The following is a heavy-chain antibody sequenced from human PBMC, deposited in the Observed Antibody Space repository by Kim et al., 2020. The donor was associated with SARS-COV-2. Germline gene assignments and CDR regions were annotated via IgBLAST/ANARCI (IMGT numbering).Heavy chain of an antibody. Sequence: GGSLRLSCAASGFTFSSYSMNWVRQAPGKGLEWVSSISSSSSYIYYADSVKGRFTISRDNAKNSLYLQMNSLRAEDTAVYYCARDRRTDDYGGNGLGLWGQGTLVTVSS. CDR1: GFTFSSYS. CDR2: ISSSSSYI. CDR3: ARDRRTDDYGGNGLGL. D-gene: IGHD4-17*01. V-gene: IGHV3-21*04. J-gene: IGHJ4*02.